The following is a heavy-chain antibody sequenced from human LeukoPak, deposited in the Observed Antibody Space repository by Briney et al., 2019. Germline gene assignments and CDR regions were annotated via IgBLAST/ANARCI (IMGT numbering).Heavy chain of an antibody. CDR3: ARSHDFDWLTDY. Sequence: SETLSLTCTVSGGSISSYYWNWIRQPPGTRLEWIGYIHSSGRTSYNPSLKSRVTISVDTSKNQFSLNLNSVTSADTAVYYCARSHDFDWLTDYWGQGTLVTVSS. V-gene: IGHV4-59*01. CDR1: GGSISSYY. D-gene: IGHD3-9*01. J-gene: IGHJ4*02. CDR2: IHSSGRT.